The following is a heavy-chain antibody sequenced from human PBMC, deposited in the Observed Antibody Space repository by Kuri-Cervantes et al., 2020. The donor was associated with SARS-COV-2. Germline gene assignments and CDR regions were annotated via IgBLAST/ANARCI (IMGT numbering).Heavy chain of an antibody. CDR1: GGSFSGYY. D-gene: IGHD5-12*01. CDR2: INHSGST. CDR3: ARAPRGRGSNIVATIPHYYYGMDV. Sequence: SQTLSLTCAVYGGSFSGYYWSWIRQPPGKGLEWIGEINHSGSTNYNPSLKSRVTISVDTSKNQFSLKLSSVTAADTAVYYCARAPRGRGSNIVATIPHYYYGMDVWGQGTTVTVSS. V-gene: IGHV4-34*01. J-gene: IGHJ6*02.